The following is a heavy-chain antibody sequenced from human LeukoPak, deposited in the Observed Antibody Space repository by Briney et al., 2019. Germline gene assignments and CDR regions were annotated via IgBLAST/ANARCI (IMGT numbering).Heavy chain of an antibody. J-gene: IGHJ4*02. Sequence: PSETLSLTCAVYGGSFSGYYWSWIRQPPGKGLEWIGEINHSGSTNYSPSLKSRVTISVDTSKNQFSLKLSSVTAADTAVYYCARALYYDSSGYYYGDDYWGQGTLVTVSS. V-gene: IGHV4-34*01. CDR2: INHSGST. D-gene: IGHD3-22*01. CDR1: GGSFSGYY. CDR3: ARALYYDSSGYYYGDDY.